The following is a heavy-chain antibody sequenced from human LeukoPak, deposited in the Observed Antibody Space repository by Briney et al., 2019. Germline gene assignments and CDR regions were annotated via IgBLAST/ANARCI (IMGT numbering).Heavy chain of an antibody. Sequence: PGGSLRLSCAASGFTVSSNYMSWVRQAPGKGLEWVSVIYSGGSTYYADSVKGRFTISRDNSKNTLYLQMNSLRAEDTAVYYCARRGAEEGGPYYCAGLYYFDYWGQGTLVTVSS. D-gene: IGHD3-22*01. V-gene: IGHV3-66*02. J-gene: IGHJ4*02. CDR3: ARRGAEEGGPYYCAGLYYFDY. CDR2: IYSGGST. CDR1: GFTVSSNY.